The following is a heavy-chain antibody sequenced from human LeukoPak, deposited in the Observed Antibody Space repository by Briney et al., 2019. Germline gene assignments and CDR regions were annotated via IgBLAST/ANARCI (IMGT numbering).Heavy chain of an antibody. CDR1: GFTFSTYW. J-gene: IGHJ4*02. CDR3: ARHLNYYLDY. Sequence: GGSLRLSCAASGFTFSTYWMHWVRQAPGKGLVWVSRISSDGSITGYADSVKGRFTISRDNAKNTLYLQMNSLRAEDTAVYYCARHLNYYLDYWGQGTLVTVSS. V-gene: IGHV3-74*01. CDR2: ISSDGSIT. D-gene: IGHD3-10*01.